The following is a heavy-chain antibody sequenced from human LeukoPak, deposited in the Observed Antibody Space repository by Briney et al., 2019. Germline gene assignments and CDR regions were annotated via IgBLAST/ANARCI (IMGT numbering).Heavy chain of an antibody. CDR2: IYTSGNT. V-gene: IGHV4-4*07. CDR1: GASISSYS. Sequence: SETLSLTCTVSGASISSYSWSWIRQPAGKGLEWIGRIYTSGNTNYNPSLKSRVTMSLDTSKNQYSLKLSSVTAADTAVYYCARENSTTVTLEPFDYWGQGTLVTVSS. D-gene: IGHD4-11*01. CDR3: ARENSTTVTLEPFDY. J-gene: IGHJ4*02.